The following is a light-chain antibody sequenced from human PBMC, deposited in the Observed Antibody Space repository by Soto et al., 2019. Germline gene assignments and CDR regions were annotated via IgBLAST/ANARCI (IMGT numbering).Light chain of an antibody. CDR1: QSLSSN. CDR2: GAS. J-gene: IGKJ4*01. Sequence: EVVMTQSPATLSVSPGERATLSCRASQSLSSNLAWYQQKPGQAPRLLIYGASTRATGIPARFSGSGSGTEFTLTISSLQSEEFAVYYCQQYNYWPPLTFGGGTKVEIK. CDR3: QQYNYWPPLT. V-gene: IGKV3D-15*01.